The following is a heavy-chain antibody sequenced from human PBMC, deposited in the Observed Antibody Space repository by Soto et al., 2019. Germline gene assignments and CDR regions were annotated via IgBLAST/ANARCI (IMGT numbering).Heavy chain of an antibody. D-gene: IGHD6-13*01. J-gene: IGHJ2*01. CDR1: GGTFSSYA. V-gene: IGHV1-69*06. Sequence: AVKVSCKASGGTFSSYAIRWVRQAPGQGLEWMGGIIPIFGTANYAQKFQGRVTITADKSTSTAYMELSSLRSEDTAVYYCARAPEVSAAGDYWYFDLWGRGTLVTVSS. CDR3: ARAPEVSAAGDYWYFDL. CDR2: IIPIFGTA.